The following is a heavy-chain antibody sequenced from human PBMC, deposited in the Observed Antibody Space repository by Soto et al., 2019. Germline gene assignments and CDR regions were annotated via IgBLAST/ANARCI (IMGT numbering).Heavy chain of an antibody. Sequence: SETLSLTCTVSGGSISSYYWSWIRQPPGKGLEWIGYIYYSGSTNYNPSLKSRVTISVDTSKNQFSLKLSSVTAADTAVYYCARGRLGYYVSGSYYRNSYYGMDVWGQGTTVTVSS. V-gene: IGHV4-59*12. CDR3: ARGRLGYYVSGSYYRNSYYGMDV. D-gene: IGHD3-10*01. CDR2: IYYSGST. J-gene: IGHJ6*02. CDR1: GGSISSYY.